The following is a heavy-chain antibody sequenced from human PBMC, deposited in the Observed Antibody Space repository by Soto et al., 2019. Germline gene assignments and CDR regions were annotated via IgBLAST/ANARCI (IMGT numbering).Heavy chain of an antibody. CDR1: GGSISSGDYY. J-gene: IGHJ2*01. V-gene: IGHV4-30-4*01. Sequence: QVQLQESGPGLVKPSQTLSLTCTVSGGSISSGDYYWSWIRQPPGKGLEWIGYIYYSGSTYYNPSRKSRVTISVDTSKNQFSLKLSSVTAADTAVYYCARRQQLGNWYFDLWGPGTLVTVSS. D-gene: IGHD6-13*01. CDR2: IYYSGST. CDR3: ARRQQLGNWYFDL.